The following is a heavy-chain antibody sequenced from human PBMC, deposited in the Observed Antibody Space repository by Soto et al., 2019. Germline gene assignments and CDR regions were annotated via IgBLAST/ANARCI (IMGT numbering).Heavy chain of an antibody. CDR2: INPNSGGT. CDR1: GYTFTGYY. J-gene: IGHJ6*02. CDR3: ATAPMNFDKSAYHTYYYGMDV. V-gene: IGHV1-2*04. Sequence: QVQLVQSGAEVKKPGASVKVSCKASGYTFTGYYIHWVRQAPGQGLEWMGWINPNSGGTNFAQKFQGWLTMTSDTSISTAYMELSRLRSDDTAVYYCATAPMNFDKSAYHTYYYGMDVWGQGTTVTVSS. D-gene: IGHD3-9*01.